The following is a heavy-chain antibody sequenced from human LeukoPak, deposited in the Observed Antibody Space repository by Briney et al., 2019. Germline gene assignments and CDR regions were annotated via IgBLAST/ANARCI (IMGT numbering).Heavy chain of an antibody. V-gene: IGHV1-3*01. CDR2: INAGNGNT. CDR1: GYTFTSYA. Sequence: ASVKVSCKASGYTFTSYAMHWVRQAPGQRLEWMGWINAGNGNTKYSQKFQGRVTITRDTSASTAYMELSSLRSEDTAVYYCATLPPRDYYDSSGRVYWGQGTLVTVSS. J-gene: IGHJ4*02. D-gene: IGHD3-22*01. CDR3: ATLPPRDYYDSSGRVY.